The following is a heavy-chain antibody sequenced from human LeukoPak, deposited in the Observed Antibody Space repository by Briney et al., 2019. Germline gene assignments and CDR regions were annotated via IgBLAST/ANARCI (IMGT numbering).Heavy chain of an antibody. J-gene: IGHJ6*02. CDR3: ARFFGNSLFYYGMDV. Sequence: SETLSLTCTVSRGSISRYYWGWIQQAAGKGMEWIGRIYSTGITDYNPSFKSRVSMSLDTPRNQLFLNVTSVTAADTAVYYCARFFGNSLFYYGMDVWGQGTTVSVSS. CDR1: RGSISRYY. CDR2: IYSTGIT. D-gene: IGHD4-23*01. V-gene: IGHV4-4*07.